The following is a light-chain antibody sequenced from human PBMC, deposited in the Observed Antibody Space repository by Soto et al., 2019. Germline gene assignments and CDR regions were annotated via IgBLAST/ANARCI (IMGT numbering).Light chain of an antibody. CDR3: QSADRSDTYWV. Sequence: ELTQPPSVSVPAGQTARITCSGDALPKQFACWYQKKPGQAPVMVIYNDSERPSGIPERFSGSSSGTTVTLIISGVQAEDEADYYCQSADRSDTYWVFGGGTQLTVL. CDR2: NDS. J-gene: IGLJ3*02. V-gene: IGLV3-25*02. CDR1: ALPKQF.